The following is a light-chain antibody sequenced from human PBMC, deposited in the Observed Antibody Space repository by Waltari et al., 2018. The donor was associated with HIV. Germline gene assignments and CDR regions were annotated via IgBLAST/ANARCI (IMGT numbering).Light chain of an antibody. CDR3: QQYNNWNT. J-gene: IGKJ5*01. CDR1: QSISSN. V-gene: IGKV3-15*01. CDR2: GES. Sequence: EVVMTQSPATVSVSPGERATLSCRASQSISSNLACYQHKPGQAPRLFIYGESTRATGIPARFRGSGSGTEFILSISSLQSEDFAVYFCQQYNNWNTIGQGTRLEIK.